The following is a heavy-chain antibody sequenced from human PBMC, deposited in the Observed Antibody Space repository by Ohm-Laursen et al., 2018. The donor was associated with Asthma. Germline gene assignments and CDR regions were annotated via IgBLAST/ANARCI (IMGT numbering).Heavy chain of an antibody. V-gene: IGHV1-8*01. J-gene: IGHJ4*02. CDR1: GYTFTSYD. Sequence: ASVKVSCKASGYTFTSYDINWVRQAPGQGLEWMGWVNPNSGNTDYAQRFQGRVTMTRNTTINTAYMELTSLRFEDTAVYYCASSSGSRSSHTVDYWGQGTLVTVSA. CDR3: ASSSGSRSSHTVDY. D-gene: IGHD2-2*01. CDR2: VNPNSGNT.